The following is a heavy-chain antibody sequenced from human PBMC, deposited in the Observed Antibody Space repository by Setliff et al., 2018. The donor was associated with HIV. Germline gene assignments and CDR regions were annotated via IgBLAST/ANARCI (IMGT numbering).Heavy chain of an antibody. J-gene: IGHJ5*02. Sequence: ASETLSLTCTVSGGSISSGSYYWSWIRQPAGKGLEWTGRIYVSGSTNYNPSLKSRVTMSVATSKNQFSLKLTAVTAADTAVYYCARVITMVWTTFDPWGQGTLVTVSS. CDR2: IYVSGST. D-gene: IGHD3-10*01. CDR1: GGSISSGSYY. CDR3: ARVITMVWTTFDP. V-gene: IGHV4-61*10.